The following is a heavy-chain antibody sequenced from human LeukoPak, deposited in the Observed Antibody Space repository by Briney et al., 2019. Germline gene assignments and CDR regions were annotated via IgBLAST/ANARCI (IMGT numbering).Heavy chain of an antibody. CDR3: ARVFRPSLTVFIIRGAFDI. V-gene: IGHV3-33*01. CDR1: GFTFSNHG. J-gene: IGHJ3*02. D-gene: IGHD3-3*01. CDR2: IWYDGSNK. Sequence: PGGSLRLSCAASGFTFSNHGMHWVRQAPGKGLEWVAVIWYDGSNKYYADSVKGRFTISRDNSKNTVYLQMNSLRAEDTAVYYCARVFRPSLTVFIIRGAFDIWGQGTMVTVSS.